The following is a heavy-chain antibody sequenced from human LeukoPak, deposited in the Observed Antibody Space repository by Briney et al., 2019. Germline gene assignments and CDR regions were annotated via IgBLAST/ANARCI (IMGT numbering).Heavy chain of an antibody. Sequence: ASVKVSCKASGYTFTCYYMHWVRQAPGQGLEWMGWINPNSGGTNYAQKFQGRVTMTRDTSIGTAYMELSRLGSDDTAVYYCARDSPEYGYYFDYWGQGTLVTVSS. V-gene: IGHV1-2*02. D-gene: IGHD2/OR15-2a*01. J-gene: IGHJ4*02. CDR1: GYTFTCYY. CDR3: ARDSPEYGYYFDY. CDR2: INPNSGGT.